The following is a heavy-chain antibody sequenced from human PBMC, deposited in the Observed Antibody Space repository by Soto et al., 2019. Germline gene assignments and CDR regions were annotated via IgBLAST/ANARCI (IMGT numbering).Heavy chain of an antibody. D-gene: IGHD2-15*01. CDR1: GGTFSSYA. V-gene: IGHV1-69*13. CDR3: ARVYCSGGSCIYYYYGMDV. J-gene: IGHJ6*02. CDR2: IIPIFGTA. Sequence: SVKVSCKASGGTFSSYAISWVRQAPGQGLEWMGGIIPIFGTANYAQKFQGRVTITADESTSTAYMELSSLRSEDTAVYFCARVYCSGGSCIYYYYGMDVWGQGTTVTVSS.